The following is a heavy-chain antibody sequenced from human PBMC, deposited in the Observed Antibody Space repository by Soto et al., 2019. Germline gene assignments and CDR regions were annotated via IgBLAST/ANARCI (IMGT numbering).Heavy chain of an antibody. Sequence: GGSLRLSCAGSGFSFSSYAMSWVRQAPGEGLEWVGRIKSKTDGGTTDYAAPVKGRFTISRDDSKNTLYLQMNSLKTEDTAVYYCTTSTWFGLNYYYGMDVWGQGTTVPVSS. CDR2: IKSKTDGGTT. D-gene: IGHD3-10*01. CDR3: TTSTWFGLNYYYGMDV. J-gene: IGHJ6*02. V-gene: IGHV3-15*01. CDR1: GFSFSSYA.